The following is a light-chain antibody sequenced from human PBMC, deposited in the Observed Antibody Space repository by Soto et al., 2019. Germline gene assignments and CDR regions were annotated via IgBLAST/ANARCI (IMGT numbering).Light chain of an antibody. J-gene: IGKJ2*01. CDR3: HQYYTTPPTT. Sequence: DIVMTQSPDSLAVSLGERATINCKSSQSVLYSSNNKNYLAWYQQKPGQPPKLLIYWASTRESGVPDRCSGSGSGTDFTLTISSLQAEDVAVYYCHQYYTTPPTTFGQGTKLGIK. CDR1: QSVLYSSNNKNY. CDR2: WAS. V-gene: IGKV4-1*01.